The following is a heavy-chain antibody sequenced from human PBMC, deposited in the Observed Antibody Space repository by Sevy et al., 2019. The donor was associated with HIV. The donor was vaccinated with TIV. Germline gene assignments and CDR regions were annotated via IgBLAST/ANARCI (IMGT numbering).Heavy chain of an antibody. CDR2: LIGGGSRT. D-gene: IGHD2-8*02. V-gene: IGHV3-23*01. Sequence: GGSLRLSCAASGFPFSNFAMSWVRQAPGKGLEWVSTLIGGGSRTYYADSVTGRFIISRDNSRNTLYLQMNSLRAEETAIYYCAKRRVQSGLSGGGANYGMDVCGRGTTVTVSS. CDR1: GFPFSNFA. J-gene: IGHJ6*02. CDR3: AKRRVQSGLSGGGANYGMDV.